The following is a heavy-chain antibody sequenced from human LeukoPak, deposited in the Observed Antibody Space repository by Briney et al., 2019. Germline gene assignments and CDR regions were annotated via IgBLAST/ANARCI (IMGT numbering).Heavy chain of an antibody. CDR3: ARDWDSSGYYKASFDY. CDR1: GYTFTSYG. CDR2: ISAYNGNT. Sequence: ASVKVSCKAPGYTFTSYGISWVRQAPGQGLEWMGWISAYNGNTNYAQKLQGRVTMTTDTSTSTAYMELRSLRSDDTAVYYCARDWDSSGYYKASFDYWGQGTLVTVSS. D-gene: IGHD3-22*01. J-gene: IGHJ4*02. V-gene: IGHV1-18*01.